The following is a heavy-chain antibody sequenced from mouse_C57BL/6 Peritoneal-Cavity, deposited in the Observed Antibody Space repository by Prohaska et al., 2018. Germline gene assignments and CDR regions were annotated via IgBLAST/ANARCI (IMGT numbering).Heavy chain of an antibody. J-gene: IGHJ2*01. V-gene: IGHV1-26*01. Sequence: HGKSLEWIGDINPNNGGTSYNQKFKGKATLTVDKSSSTAYMELRSLTSEDSAVYYCARRGTTVVADYWGQGTTLTVSS. CDR3: ARRGTTVVADY. D-gene: IGHD1-1*01. CDR2: INPNNGGT.